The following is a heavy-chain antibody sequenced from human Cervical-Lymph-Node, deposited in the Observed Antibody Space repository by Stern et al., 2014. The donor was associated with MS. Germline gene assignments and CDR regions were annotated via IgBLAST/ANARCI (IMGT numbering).Heavy chain of an antibody. V-gene: IGHV3-30*18. Sequence: VQLVQSGGGLVQPGRSLRLSCAASGSAFRTYGMHWVRQAPGKELVWVSRISYDGSPKYYADSVRGRFAISRGNSKNTLSLQMNSLRAEDTAVYYCAKDRSTPYDSSGFYYSYGMDVWGQGTTVTVSS. CDR1: GSAFRTYG. CDR2: ISYDGSPK. J-gene: IGHJ6*02. CDR3: AKDRSTPYDSSGFYYSYGMDV. D-gene: IGHD3-22*01.